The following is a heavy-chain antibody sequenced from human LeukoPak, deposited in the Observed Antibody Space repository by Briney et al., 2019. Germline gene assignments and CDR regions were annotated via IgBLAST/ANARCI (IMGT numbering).Heavy chain of an antibody. Sequence: SETLSLTCTVSGGSISSYYWSWIRQPPGKGLEWIGYIYYSGSTNYNPSLKSRVTISVDTSKNQFSLKLSSVTAADTAVYYCTRALLTDYYYYGVDVWGQGTTVTVSS. CDR2: IYYSGST. J-gene: IGHJ6*02. CDR1: GGSISSYY. V-gene: IGHV4-59*01. CDR3: TRALLTDYYYYGVDV. D-gene: IGHD3-9*01.